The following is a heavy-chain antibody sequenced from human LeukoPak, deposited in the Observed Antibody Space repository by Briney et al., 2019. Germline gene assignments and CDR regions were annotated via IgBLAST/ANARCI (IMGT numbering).Heavy chain of an antibody. CDR1: GYSISSGYY. CDR3: ARIPFWSGYGWFDP. CDR2: IYHSGST. Sequence: SETLSLTCAVSGYSISSGYYWGWIRQPPGKGLEWIGSIYHSGSTYYNPSLKSRVTISVDTSKNQFSLKLSSVTAADTAVYYCARIPFWSGYGWFDPLGQGTLVTVSS. V-gene: IGHV4-38-2*01. J-gene: IGHJ5*02. D-gene: IGHD3-3*01.